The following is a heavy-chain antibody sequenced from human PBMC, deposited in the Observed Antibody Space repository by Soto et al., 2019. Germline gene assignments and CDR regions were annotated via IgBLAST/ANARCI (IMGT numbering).Heavy chain of an antibody. D-gene: IGHD5-18*01. V-gene: IGHV3-11*05. CDR2: ISSSSSYT. CDR1: GFTFSDYY. J-gene: IGHJ4*02. CDR3: APSGYSYGIFNY. Sequence: QVQLVESGGGLVKPGGSLRLSCAASGFTFSDYYMSWIRQAPGKGLEWVSYISSSSSYTNYADSVKGRFTISRDNAKNSLYLQTNSLRAENAVFDYCAPSGYSYGIFNYWGQGTLVTVSS.